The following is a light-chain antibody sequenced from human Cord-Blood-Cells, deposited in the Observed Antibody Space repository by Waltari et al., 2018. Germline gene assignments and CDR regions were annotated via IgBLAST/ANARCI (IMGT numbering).Light chain of an antibody. Sequence: IQMTQSPSSLSASVGDRVTITCRASQSISSYLNWYQQKPGKAPKLLIYAASSLQSGVPSRFSGSGSGTDFTLTISSLQPEDFATYYCQQSYGTPRFGQGTKVEIK. V-gene: IGKV1-39*01. CDR2: AAS. J-gene: IGKJ1*01. CDR3: QQSYGTPR. CDR1: QSISSY.